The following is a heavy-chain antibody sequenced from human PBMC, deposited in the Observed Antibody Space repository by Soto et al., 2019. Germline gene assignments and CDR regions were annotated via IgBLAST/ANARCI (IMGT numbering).Heavy chain of an antibody. CDR1: GGSISSYY. D-gene: IGHD3-16*01. CDR2: MFNTGST. J-gene: IGHJ4*02. V-gene: IGHV4-4*09. CDR3: VGETPGGWRFDY. Sequence: QVQLQESGPGLVKPSETLSLTSTVSGGSISSYYWSWIRQPPGKGLEWIGYMFNTGSTTYNPSLKCRVTISVDKSKNQFSLKLNSVTAADTAVYYCVGETPGGWRFDYWGQGTLVTVSS.